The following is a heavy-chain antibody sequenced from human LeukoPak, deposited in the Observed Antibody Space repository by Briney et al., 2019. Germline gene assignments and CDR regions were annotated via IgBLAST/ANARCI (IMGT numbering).Heavy chain of an antibody. CDR3: AKSDWFDR. V-gene: IGHV3-74*01. J-gene: IGHJ5*02. CDR2: IRGDGGSI. CDR1: GFTFRNYW. Sequence: GGSLRLSCATSGFTFRNYWMNWLRQAPGKGLLWVARIRGDGGSITYAESVKGRFTISRDNARNTLYLQMNSLRVEDTAVYYCAKSDWFDRCGQGTLVTVCS.